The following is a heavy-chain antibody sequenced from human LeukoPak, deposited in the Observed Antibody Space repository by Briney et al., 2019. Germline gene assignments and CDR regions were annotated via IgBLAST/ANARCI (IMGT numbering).Heavy chain of an antibody. Sequence: GGSLRLSCAASGFTFSSYAMNWVRQAPGKGLEWVSTISGSGGSTYYADSVKGRFTISRDNAKNSLYLQMNSLRAEDTALYYCASGYSSGWYGAFDIWGQGTMVTVSS. CDR3: ASGYSSGWYGAFDI. CDR2: ISGSGGST. V-gene: IGHV3-23*01. D-gene: IGHD6-19*01. J-gene: IGHJ3*02. CDR1: GFTFSSYA.